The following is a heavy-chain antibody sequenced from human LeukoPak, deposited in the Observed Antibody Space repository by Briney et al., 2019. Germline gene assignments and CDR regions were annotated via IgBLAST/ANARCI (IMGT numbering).Heavy chain of an antibody. CDR2: IYTSGST. J-gene: IGHJ6*03. D-gene: IGHD3-10*01. Sequence: SETLSLTCTVSGGSISSGSYYWSWIRQPAGKGLEWIGRIYTSGSTNYNPSLKSRVTISVDTSKNQFSLKLSSVAAADTAVYYCARSLGGGSGSYYNFGFLGYYYYMDVWGKGTTVTISS. CDR3: ARSLGGGSGSYYNFGFLGYYYYMDV. CDR1: GGSISSGSYY. V-gene: IGHV4-61*02.